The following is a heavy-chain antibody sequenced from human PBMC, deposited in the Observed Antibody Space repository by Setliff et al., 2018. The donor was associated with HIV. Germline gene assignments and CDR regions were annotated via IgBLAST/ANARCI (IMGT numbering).Heavy chain of an antibody. CDR1: GGSISNYY. CDR3: ARSGYTSGFYWVFGAFGV. D-gene: IGHD3-22*01. Sequence: SETLSLTCTVSGGSISNYYWTWIRQPPGKGPEWIASIQYGDISHYNPSLQSRVTISVDTSTKKFSLYLSSVNETDTAVYYCARSGYTSGFYWVFGAFGVWGQGKMVTVTS. V-gene: IGHV4-59*01. CDR2: IQYGDIS. J-gene: IGHJ3*01.